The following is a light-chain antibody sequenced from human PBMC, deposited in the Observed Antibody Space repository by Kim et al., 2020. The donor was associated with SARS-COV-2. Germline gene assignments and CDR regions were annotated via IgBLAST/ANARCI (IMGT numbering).Light chain of an antibody. CDR2: SVS. CDR1: SSDIGDYNY. CDR3: SSYTGSNTLL. Sequence: GQSFTISCTGTSSDIGDYNYVSWYQQHPGKAPKLLIYSVSNRPSGVSNRFSGSKSGNTASLTISGLQAEDEADYYCSSYTGSNTLLFGGGTQLTVL. V-gene: IGLV2-14*03. J-gene: IGLJ2*01.